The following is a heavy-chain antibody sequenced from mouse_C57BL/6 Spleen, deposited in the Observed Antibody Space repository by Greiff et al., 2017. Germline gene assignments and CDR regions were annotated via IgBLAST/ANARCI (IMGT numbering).Heavy chain of an antibody. Sequence: EVKLVESGGDLVKPGGSLKLSCAVSGFSFSSYGMSWVRQTPDKRLEWVATISSGGSYTYYTDSVKGRFTISRDNAKNTLYRQRSSLKAEDTAMNYCARLDGSWFAYWGKGTLVTVSA. V-gene: IGHV5-6*02. CDR3: ARLDGSWFAY. CDR2: ISSGGSYT. CDR1: GFSFSSYG. J-gene: IGHJ3*01.